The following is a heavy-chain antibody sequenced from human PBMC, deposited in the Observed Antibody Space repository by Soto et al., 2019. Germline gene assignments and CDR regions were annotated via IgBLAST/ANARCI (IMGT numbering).Heavy chain of an antibody. CDR3: ARGPPFQ. CDR2: IYHSGST. CDR1: GVAISSGGYS. Sequence: PSETLSLTCAFSGVAISSGGYSWSWIPQPPGKGLESIGYIYHSGSTYYNPSLKSRVTISVDRSKNQFSLKLRSVTAAVTAVYYCARGPPFQWGQGPLVTVSS. V-gene: IGHV4-30-2*01. J-gene: IGHJ4*02.